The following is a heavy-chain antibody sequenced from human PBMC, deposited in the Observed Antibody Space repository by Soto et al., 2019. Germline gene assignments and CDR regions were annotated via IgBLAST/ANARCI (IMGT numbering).Heavy chain of an antibody. J-gene: IGHJ6*02. Sequence: QVQLQESGPGLVKPSETLSLTCTVSGGSISSYYWSWIRQPPGKGLEWIGYIYYSGSTNYNPSLKSRVTILXXTXKXLFSLKLSSVTAADMAVYYCARGPTAATLYYYGMDVWGQGTTVTVSS. D-gene: IGHD2-15*01. CDR3: ARGPTAATLYYYGMDV. CDR1: GGSISSYY. V-gene: IGHV4-59*01. CDR2: IYYSGST.